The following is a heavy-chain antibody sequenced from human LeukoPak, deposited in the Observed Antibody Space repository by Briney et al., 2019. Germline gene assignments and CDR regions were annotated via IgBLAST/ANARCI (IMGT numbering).Heavy chain of an antibody. D-gene: IGHD3-22*01. Sequence: SVKVSCKASGGTFSSYAISWVRQAPGQGLEWMGGIIPIFGTANYAQKFQGRVTITADESTSTAYMELSSLRSEDTAVYYCAGPGGYYMGDGMDVWGQGTTVTVSS. V-gene: IGHV1-69*13. CDR2: IIPIFGTA. J-gene: IGHJ6*02. CDR3: AGPGGYYMGDGMDV. CDR1: GGTFSSYA.